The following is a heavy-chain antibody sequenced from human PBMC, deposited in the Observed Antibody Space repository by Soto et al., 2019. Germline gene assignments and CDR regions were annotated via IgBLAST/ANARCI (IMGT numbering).Heavy chain of an antibody. D-gene: IGHD2-2*01. CDR1: GGSISSGDYY. CDR2: IYYSGST. CDR3: AGGHIVVVPAAPSPLNWFDP. V-gene: IGHV4-30-4*01. Sequence: SETLSLTCTVSGGSISSGDYYWSWIRQPPGKGLEWIGYIYYSGSTYYNPSLKSRVTISVDTSKNQFSLKLSSVTAADTAVYYCAGGHIVVVPAAPSPLNWFDPWGQGTLATVSS. J-gene: IGHJ5*02.